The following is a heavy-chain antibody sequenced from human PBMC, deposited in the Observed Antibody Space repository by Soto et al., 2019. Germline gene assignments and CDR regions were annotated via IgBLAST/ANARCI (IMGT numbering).Heavy chain of an antibody. CDR3: ARRTILGTGGWYFDL. J-gene: IGHJ2*01. Sequence: KASETLSLTCTVSGGSISSGDYYWSWIRQPPGKGLEWIGYIYYSGSTYYNPSLKSRVTTSVDTSKNQFSLKLSSVTAADTAVYYCARRTILGTGGWYFDLWGRGTLVTVSS. V-gene: IGHV4-30-4*01. D-gene: IGHD1-1*01. CDR1: GGSISSGDYY. CDR2: IYYSGST.